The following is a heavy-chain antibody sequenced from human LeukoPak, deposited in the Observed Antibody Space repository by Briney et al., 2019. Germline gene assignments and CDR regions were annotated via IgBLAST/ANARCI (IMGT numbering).Heavy chain of an antibody. CDR3: ASEPSYFDY. Sequence: PGGSLRLSCAASGFTFSSYAMSWVRQAPGKGLEWVSVIYSGGSTYYADSVKGRFTISRDNSKNTLYLQMNSLRAEDTAVYYCASEPSYFDYWGQGALVTVSS. CDR1: GFTFSSYA. J-gene: IGHJ4*02. CDR2: IYSGGST. V-gene: IGHV3-53*01.